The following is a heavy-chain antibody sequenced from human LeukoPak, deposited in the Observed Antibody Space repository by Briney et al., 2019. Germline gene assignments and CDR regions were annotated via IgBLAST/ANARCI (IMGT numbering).Heavy chain of an antibody. Sequence: GGSLRLSCAASGFIFSSSWMSWVRQAPGKGLEWVANINQDGSQKHYVDSVKGRFTISRDNAKNLLYLQMNSLGAEDTAVYYCARDIVGDGYFVYWGQGTLVTVSS. CDR1: GFIFSSSW. CDR3: ARDIVGDGYFVY. V-gene: IGHV3-7*01. J-gene: IGHJ4*02. CDR2: INQDGSQK. D-gene: IGHD5-24*01.